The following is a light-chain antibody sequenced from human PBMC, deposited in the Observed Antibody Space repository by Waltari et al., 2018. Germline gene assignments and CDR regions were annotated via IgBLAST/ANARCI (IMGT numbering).Light chain of an antibody. CDR3: NSRDSNGNPFV. J-gene: IGLJ1*01. CDR2: GKN. V-gene: IGLV3-19*01. CDR1: SLRTYY. Sequence: SSELTQDPAVSVALGQTVRIPCQGDSLRTYYANWYRKTPGQAPLLDMYGKNNRPSGIPDRFSGSYSGDTASLTITGAQAEDEADYYCNSRDSNGNPFVFGPATKVTVL.